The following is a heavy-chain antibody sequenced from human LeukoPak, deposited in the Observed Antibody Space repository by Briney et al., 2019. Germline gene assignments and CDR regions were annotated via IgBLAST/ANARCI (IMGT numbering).Heavy chain of an antibody. D-gene: IGHD3-3*01. CDR1: GFTFSDYY. V-gene: IGHV3-11*01. Sequence: PGGSLRLSCAASGFTFSDYYMSWIRQAPGKGLEWVSYISSSGSTIYYADSVKGRFTISRDNAKNSLYLQMNSLRAEDTALYYCAKDIRWSGRQMGGGLNCWGQGTLVTVSS. J-gene: IGHJ4*02. CDR2: ISSSGSTI. CDR3: AKDIRWSGRQMGGGLNC.